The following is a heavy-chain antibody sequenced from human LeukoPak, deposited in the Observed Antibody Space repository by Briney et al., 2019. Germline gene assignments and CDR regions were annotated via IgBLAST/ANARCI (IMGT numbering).Heavy chain of an antibody. CDR1: GFTFSSYA. D-gene: IGHD6-19*01. J-gene: IGHJ4*02. CDR3: ARGSGWLIDC. Sequence: PGRSLRLSCAASGFTFSSYAMHWVRQAPGKGLEWVAVISYDGSNKYYADSVKGRFTISRDNSKNTLHLQMNSLRAEDTAVYYCARGSGWLIDCWGQGTLVTVSS. V-gene: IGHV3-30-3*01. CDR2: ISYDGSNK.